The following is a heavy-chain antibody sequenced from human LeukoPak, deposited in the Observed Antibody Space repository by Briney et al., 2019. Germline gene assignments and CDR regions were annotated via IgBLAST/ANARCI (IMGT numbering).Heavy chain of an antibody. CDR3: ARRDAGWNYCDY. CDR1: GVSLTSHY. J-gene: IGHJ4*02. CDR2: ISDKGTT. D-gene: IGHD6-19*01. Sequence: SETLSHTCAVSGVSLTSHYWSWIRQTPGRGLGWIGHISDKGTTKYNTTLKSRVIIWADTSKNHLSLNLTSVLAADTAIYYCARRDAGWNYCDYWGQGSLVTLSA. V-gene: IGHV4-59*08.